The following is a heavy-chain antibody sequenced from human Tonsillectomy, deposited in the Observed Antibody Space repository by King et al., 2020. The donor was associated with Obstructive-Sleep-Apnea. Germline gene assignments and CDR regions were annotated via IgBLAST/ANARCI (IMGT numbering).Heavy chain of an antibody. J-gene: IGHJ6*02. Sequence: VQLQESGPGLVKPSQTLSLTCTVSGGSISSGGYYWSWIRQHPGKGLEWIGYIYYSGSTYYNPSLKIRVTISVATSKNQFSLKLSSVTAADTAVYYCAREDYGDNLGYYYGMDVWGQGTTVTVSS. D-gene: IGHD4-17*01. CDR3: AREDYGDNLGYYYGMDV. CDR1: GGSISSGGYY. V-gene: IGHV4-31*03. CDR2: IYYSGST.